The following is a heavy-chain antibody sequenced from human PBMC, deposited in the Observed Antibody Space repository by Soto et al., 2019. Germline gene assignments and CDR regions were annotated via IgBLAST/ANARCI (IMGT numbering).Heavy chain of an antibody. D-gene: IGHD5-12*01. J-gene: IGHJ5*02. Sequence: GGSLRLSCAASGFTFSSYAMSWVRQAPGKGLEWVSAISGSGGSTYYADSVKGRFTISRDNSKNTLYLQMNSLRAEDTAVYYCAKEVVGYDSSSLTNWFDPWGQGTLVTVSS. CDR1: GFTFSSYA. CDR3: AKEVVGYDSSSLTNWFDP. V-gene: IGHV3-23*01. CDR2: ISGSGGST.